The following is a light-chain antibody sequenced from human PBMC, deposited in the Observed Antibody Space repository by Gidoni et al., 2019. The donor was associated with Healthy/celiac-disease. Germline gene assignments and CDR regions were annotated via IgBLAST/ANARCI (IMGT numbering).Light chain of an antibody. Sequence: EIVLTPSPVTLSLSPGERAPLSCRPSQSVSSSYLAWYQQKPGQAPRLLIYGASSRATGIPDRFSGSGSGTDFTLTISRLEPEDFAVYYCQQYGSSHPYTFGQXTKLEIK. V-gene: IGKV3-20*01. CDR3: QQYGSSHPYT. CDR2: GAS. J-gene: IGKJ2*01. CDR1: QSVSSSY.